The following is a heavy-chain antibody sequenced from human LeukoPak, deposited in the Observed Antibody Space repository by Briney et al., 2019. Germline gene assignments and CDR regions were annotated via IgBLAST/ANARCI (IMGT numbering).Heavy chain of an antibody. Sequence: PSETLSLTCTVSGGSISSYYWSWNRQPPGKGLEWIGYIYYSGSTNYNPSLKSRVTILVDTSKNQFSLKLSSVTAADTAVYYCARLSYGDYEDNWGQGTLVTVSS. CDR1: GGSISSYY. CDR2: IYYSGST. CDR3: ARLSYGDYEDN. V-gene: IGHV4-59*08. J-gene: IGHJ4*02. D-gene: IGHD4-17*01.